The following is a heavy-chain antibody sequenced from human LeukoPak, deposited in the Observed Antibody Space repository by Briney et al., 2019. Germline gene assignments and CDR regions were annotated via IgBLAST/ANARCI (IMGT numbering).Heavy chain of an antibody. V-gene: IGHV3-21*01. CDR1: GFTFSSYS. CDR3: ARDETWYFDL. CDR2: ISSSSSYI. J-gene: IGHJ2*01. Sequence: PGGSLRLSCAASGFTFSSYSMNWVRQAPGKGLEWVSSISSSSSYIYYADSVKGRFTISRDNAENSLYLQMNSLRAEDTAVYYCARDETWYFDLWGRGTLVTVSS.